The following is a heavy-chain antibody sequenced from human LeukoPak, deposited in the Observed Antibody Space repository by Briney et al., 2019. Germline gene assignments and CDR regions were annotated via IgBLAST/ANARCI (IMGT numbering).Heavy chain of an antibody. V-gene: IGHV1-69*13. CDR3: AGSRGYSYGYPRYYYGMDV. J-gene: IGHJ6*02. CDR2: IIPIFGTA. CDR1: GGTFSSYA. D-gene: IGHD5-18*01. Sequence: SVKVSCKASGGTFSSYAISWVRQAPGQGLEWMGGIIPIFGTANYAQKFQGRVTITADESTSTAYMELSSLRSEDTAVYYCAGSRGYSYGYPRYYYGMDVWGQGTTVTVSS.